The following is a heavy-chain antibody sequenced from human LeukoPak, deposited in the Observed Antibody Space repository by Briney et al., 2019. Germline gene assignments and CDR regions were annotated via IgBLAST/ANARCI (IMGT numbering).Heavy chain of an antibody. CDR2: FSGSGDYI. D-gene: IGHD3-22*01. CDR3: ARAQLNSGYFYYYYYMDV. CDR1: GFTFSTYN. V-gene: IGHV3-21*01. Sequence: GRCLRLSCVASGFTFSTYNITWVRLAPGHGRESVSSFSGSGDYIYYADSVKGRFSISRDNAEHSLYLQMNSLRAEDTAVYYCARAQLNSGYFYYYYYMDVWGAGTTVTDSS. J-gene: IGHJ6*03.